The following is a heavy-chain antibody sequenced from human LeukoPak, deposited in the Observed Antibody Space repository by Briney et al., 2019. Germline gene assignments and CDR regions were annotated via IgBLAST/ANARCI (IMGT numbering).Heavy chain of an antibody. J-gene: IGHJ6*02. CDR3: AKHSYYDSRGHHFYYYGMDV. CDR1: GFSFSSYA. V-gene: IGHV3-23*01. Sequence: GGSLRLSCAASGFSFSSYAMSWVRQAPRKGLEWVSGISGSGGSTYYADSVKGRFTISRDNSKNTLYLQMNSLRAEDTALYYCAKHSYYDSRGHHFYYYGMDVWGQGTTVTVSS. CDR2: ISGSGGST. D-gene: IGHD3-22*01.